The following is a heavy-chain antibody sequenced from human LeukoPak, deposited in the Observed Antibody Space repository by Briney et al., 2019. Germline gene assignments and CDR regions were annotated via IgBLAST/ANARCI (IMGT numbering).Heavy chain of an antibody. D-gene: IGHD3-3*01. Sequence: PSGTLSLTCAVYGGSFSGYYWSWIRQPPGKGLEWIGEINHSGSTNYNPSLKSRVTISVDTSKNQFSLKLSSVTAADTAVYYCARGGSITIFGVVIISDWFDPWGQGTLVTVSS. CDR2: INHSGST. J-gene: IGHJ5*02. V-gene: IGHV4-34*01. CDR1: GGSFSGYY. CDR3: ARGGSITIFGVVIISDWFDP.